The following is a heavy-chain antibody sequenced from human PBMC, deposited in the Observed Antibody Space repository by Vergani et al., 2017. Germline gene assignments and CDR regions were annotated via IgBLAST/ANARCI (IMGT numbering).Heavy chain of an antibody. CDR3: AKSYFGSGSYYSHFDY. CDR2: ISGSGGST. J-gene: IGHJ4*02. V-gene: IGHV3-23*01. CDR1: GFTFSSYA. Sequence: EVQLLESGGGLVQPGGSLRLSCAASGFTFSSYAMSWVRQAPGKGLEWVSAISGSGGSTYYADSVKGRFTISRDNTKNTLYLQMNSLRAEDTAVYYCAKSYFGSGSYYSHFDYWGQGTLVTVSS. D-gene: IGHD3-10*01.